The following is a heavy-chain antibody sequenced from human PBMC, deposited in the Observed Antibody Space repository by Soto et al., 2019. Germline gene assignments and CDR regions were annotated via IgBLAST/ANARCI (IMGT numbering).Heavy chain of an antibody. CDR3: ARDRGIEYCGGSCYYYYYYMDV. CDR2: INPNSGGT. Sequence: QVQLVQSGAEVKKPGASVKVSCKASGYTFTGYYMHWVRQAPGQGLEWMGWINPNSGGTNYAQKFQGWVTMTRDTSISTVYTEQSRMRSDDTTVYYCARDRGIEYCGGSCYYYYYYMDVWGKGTTVTVSS. D-gene: IGHD2-15*01. CDR1: GYTFTGYY. V-gene: IGHV1-2*04. J-gene: IGHJ6*03.